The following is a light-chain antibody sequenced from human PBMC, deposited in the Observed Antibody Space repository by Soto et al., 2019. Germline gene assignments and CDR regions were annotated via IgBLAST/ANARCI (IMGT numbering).Light chain of an antibody. CDR2: KAS. J-gene: IGKJ1*01. CDR3: QHYNSYSEA. CDR1: QTISSW. Sequence: LQMIETPSTLSGSVEGRVTITCRASQTISSWLAWYQQKPGKAPKLLIYKASTLKSGVPSRFSDSGSATEFTLTISSLQPDDFATYYCQHYNSYSEAFGQGTKVDI. V-gene: IGKV1-5*03.